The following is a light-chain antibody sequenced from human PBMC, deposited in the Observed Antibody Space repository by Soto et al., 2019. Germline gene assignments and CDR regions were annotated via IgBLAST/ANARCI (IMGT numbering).Light chain of an antibody. J-gene: IGKJ2*01. CDR1: QRVSSSY. CDR2: GAS. CDR3: QRYGSSPPFT. V-gene: IGKV3-20*01. Sequence: EIVLTQSPGTLSLSPGERATLSCRASQRVSSSYLAWYQQKPGQAPRLLIYGASTRATGIPDRFSGSGSGTDFTLPISRLQPEDFAVYFCQRYGSSPPFTFGQGTKVEI.